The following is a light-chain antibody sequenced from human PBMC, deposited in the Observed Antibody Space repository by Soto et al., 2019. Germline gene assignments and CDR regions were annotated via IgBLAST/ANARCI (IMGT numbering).Light chain of an antibody. V-gene: IGKV1-5*01. Sequence: DIQMTQSPSTLSASIGDRVTITCRASQNINNWIAWYQQKPGKAPKFLIYDASTLESGVPSRFSRSGFGTEFSLAISSLQPDDFGSYYCQHMRTFGQGPKV. CDR1: QNINNW. J-gene: IGKJ1*01. CDR2: DAS. CDR3: QHMRT.